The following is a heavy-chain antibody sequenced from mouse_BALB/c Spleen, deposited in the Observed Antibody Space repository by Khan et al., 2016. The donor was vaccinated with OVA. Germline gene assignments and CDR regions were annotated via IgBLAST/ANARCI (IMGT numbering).Heavy chain of an antibody. V-gene: IGHV1S137*01. CDR2: ISTYYGDA. Sequence: QVQLQQSGAELVRPGVSVKISCKGSGYTFTDFAMHWVKQSHAKSLEWIGVISTYYGDATYTQKFKGKATMTVDKSSSTAHMELARLTSEDTAIYYCVRGSDEYRLAYWGQGTLVTVSA. CDR3: VRGSDEYRLAY. CDR1: GYTFTDFA. J-gene: IGHJ3*01. D-gene: IGHD2-3*01.